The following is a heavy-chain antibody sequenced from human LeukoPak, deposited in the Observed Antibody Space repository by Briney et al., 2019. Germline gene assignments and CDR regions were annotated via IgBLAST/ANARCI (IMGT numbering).Heavy chain of an antibody. D-gene: IGHD3-22*01. Sequence: VKVSCKASGGTFSSYAISWVRQALGQGLEWMGRIIPIFGTANYAQKFQGRVTITTDESTSTAYMELSSLRSEDTAVYYCASEGYYYDSSGYFDYWGQGTLVTVSS. CDR3: ASEGYYYDSSGYFDY. CDR1: GGTFSSYA. CDR2: IIPIFGTA. V-gene: IGHV1-69*13. J-gene: IGHJ4*02.